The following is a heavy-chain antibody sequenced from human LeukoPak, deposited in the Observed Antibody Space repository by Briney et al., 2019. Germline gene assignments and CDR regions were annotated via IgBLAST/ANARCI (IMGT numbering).Heavy chain of an antibody. CDR1: GFTFDDYA. CDR3: TKDRRGSYQTWFDP. Sequence: PGGSLRLSCAASGFTFDDYAMHWVRQAPGKGLEWVSGISWNSGSIGYADSVKGRFTISRDNAKNSLYLQMNSLRAEDTALYYCTKDRRGSYQTWFDPWAREPWSPSPQ. D-gene: IGHD1-26*01. V-gene: IGHV3-9*01. CDR2: ISWNSGSI. J-gene: IGHJ5*02.